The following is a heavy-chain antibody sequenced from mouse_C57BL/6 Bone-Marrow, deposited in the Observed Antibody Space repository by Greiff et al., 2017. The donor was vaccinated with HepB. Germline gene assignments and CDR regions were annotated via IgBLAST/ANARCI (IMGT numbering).Heavy chain of an antibody. D-gene: IGHD1-1*01. CDR2: IYPGSGST. CDR1: GYTFTSYW. CDR3: AREVYYGSSPFAY. Sequence: QVQLQQPGAELVKPGASVKMSCKASGYTFTSYWITWVKQRPGQGLEWIGDIYPGSGSTNYNEKFKSKATLTVDTSSSTAYMQLSSLTSEDSTVYYGAREVYYGSSPFAYWGQGTLVTVSA. V-gene: IGHV1-55*01. J-gene: IGHJ3*01.